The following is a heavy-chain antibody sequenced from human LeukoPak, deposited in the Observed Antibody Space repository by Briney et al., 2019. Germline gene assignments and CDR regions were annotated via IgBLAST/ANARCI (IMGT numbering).Heavy chain of an antibody. J-gene: IGHJ6*02. Sequence: SETLSLTRTVSGGSFSNYYWSWVRQPAGKGLEWIGRIYTSGSTNYNPSVKSRVTMSVDTSNNQFSLKLTSVTAADTAVYYCARQPPQYYGMDVWGQGTTVTVSS. V-gene: IGHV4-4*07. CDR1: GGSFSNYY. CDR2: IYTSGST. D-gene: IGHD1-14*01. CDR3: ARQPPQYYGMDV.